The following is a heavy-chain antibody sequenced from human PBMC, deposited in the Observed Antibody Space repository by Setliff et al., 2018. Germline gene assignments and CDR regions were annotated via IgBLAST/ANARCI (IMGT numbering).Heavy chain of an antibody. Sequence: GASVKVSCKASGGTFSIYTISWVRQAPGQGLEWTGRIIPIFGTANYAQKFQGRVTITADKSTSTAYMELSSLRSEDTAVYYCAISTIFGVVSPTPDAFDIWGQGTMVTVSS. J-gene: IGHJ3*02. D-gene: IGHD3-3*01. CDR3: AISTIFGVVSPTPDAFDI. CDR1: GGTFSIYT. CDR2: IIPIFGTA. V-gene: IGHV1-69*08.